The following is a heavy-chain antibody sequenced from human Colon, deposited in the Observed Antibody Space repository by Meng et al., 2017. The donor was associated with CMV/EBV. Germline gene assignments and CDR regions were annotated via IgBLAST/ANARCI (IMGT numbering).Heavy chain of an antibody. CDR3: AHRRTIFGGFDP. CDR2: FYWNDDQ. CDR1: GFFLNPMTVA. V-gene: IGHV2-5*01. J-gene: IGHJ5*02. D-gene: IGHD3-3*01. Sequence: CTFSGFFLNPMTVAVGWFRQPPGKALEWLALFYWNDDQRYSPSLRNRLTITKDTSKNQLVLTMTNMDPVDTATYFCAHRRTIFGGFDPWGQGSLVTVSS.